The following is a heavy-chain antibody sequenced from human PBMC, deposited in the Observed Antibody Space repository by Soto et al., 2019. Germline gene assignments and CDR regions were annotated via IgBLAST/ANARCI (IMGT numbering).Heavy chain of an antibody. CDR1: GGTFSSYA. D-gene: IGHD2-2*01. Sequence: QVQLVQSGAEVKKPGSSVKVSCKASGGTFSSYAISWVRQAPGQGLEWMGGIIPIFGTANYAQKFKGRVTITADESTSTAYMELSSLRSEDTAVYYCARGGSVLVPAAIDYWGQGTLVTVSS. V-gene: IGHV1-69*12. CDR3: ARGGSVLVPAAIDY. J-gene: IGHJ4*02. CDR2: IIPIFGTA.